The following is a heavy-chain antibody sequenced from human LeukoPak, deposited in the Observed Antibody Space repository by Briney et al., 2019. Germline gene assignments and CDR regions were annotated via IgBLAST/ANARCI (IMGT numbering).Heavy chain of an antibody. CDR3: ARVRTLGQQSTRFFDY. V-gene: IGHV4-39*01. CDR2: IYYSGST. D-gene: IGHD6-13*01. CDR1: GGSISSSSYY. Sequence: PSETLSLTCTVSGGSISSSSYYWGWIRQPPGKGLEWIGSIYYSGSTYYNPSLKSRVTISVDTSKNQFSLKLSSVTAADTAVYYCARVRTLGQQSTRFFDYWGQGTLVTVSS. J-gene: IGHJ4*02.